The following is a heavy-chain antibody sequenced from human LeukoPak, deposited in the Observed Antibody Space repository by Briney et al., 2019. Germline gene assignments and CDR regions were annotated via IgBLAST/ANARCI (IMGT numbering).Heavy chain of an antibody. CDR3: AKQMGMVRGVIMVDD. Sequence: GGSLRLSCAASGFTFSSYGMHWVRQAPGKGLEWVAFIRYDGSNKYYADSVKGRFTISRDNSKNTLYLQMNSLRAEDTAVYYCAKQMGMVRGVIMVDDWGQGTLVTVSS. CDR1: GFTFSSYG. CDR2: IRYDGSNK. V-gene: IGHV3-30*02. D-gene: IGHD3-10*01. J-gene: IGHJ4*02.